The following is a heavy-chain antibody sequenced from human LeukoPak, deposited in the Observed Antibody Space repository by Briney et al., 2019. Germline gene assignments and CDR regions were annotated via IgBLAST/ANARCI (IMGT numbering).Heavy chain of an antibody. D-gene: IGHD3-22*01. CDR2: ISSSGSYT. Sequence: GGSLRPSCAASGFTFSDYYMSWIRQAPGKGLEWVSFISSSGSYTHYADSVKGRFTISRDNSKNSLYLQMNSLRTEDTALYYCANLGYDGFDYWGQGTLVTVSS. J-gene: IGHJ4*02. V-gene: IGHV3-11*03. CDR3: ANLGYDGFDY. CDR1: GFTFSDYY.